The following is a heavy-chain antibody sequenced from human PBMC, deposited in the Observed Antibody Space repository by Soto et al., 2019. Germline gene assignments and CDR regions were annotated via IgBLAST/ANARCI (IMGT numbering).Heavy chain of an antibody. Sequence: GESLKISCAASGFTFSSYGMHWVRQAPGKGLEWVAVISYDGSNKYYADSVEGRFTISRDNSKNTLYLQMNSLRAEDTAVYYCAKDSCNSSGWFDGMDVWGQGTTVTVSS. CDR2: ISYDGSNK. CDR3: AKDSCNSSGWFDGMDV. J-gene: IGHJ6*02. V-gene: IGHV3-30*18. D-gene: IGHD6-19*01. CDR1: GFTFSSYG.